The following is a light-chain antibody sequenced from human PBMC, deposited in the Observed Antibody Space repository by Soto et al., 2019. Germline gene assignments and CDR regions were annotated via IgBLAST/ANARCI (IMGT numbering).Light chain of an antibody. CDR1: SSDIGAYNY. CDR2: EVS. V-gene: IGLV2-14*01. J-gene: IGLJ1*01. CDR3: SSYTGSSTPYV. Sequence: QSALTQSASVSGSPGQSITISCTGTSSDIGAYNYVSWYQQDPGKAPKLMIYEVSNRPSGVSNRFSGSKSGNTASLTISGLQDEDEADYYCSSYTGSSTPYVFGTGTKLTVL.